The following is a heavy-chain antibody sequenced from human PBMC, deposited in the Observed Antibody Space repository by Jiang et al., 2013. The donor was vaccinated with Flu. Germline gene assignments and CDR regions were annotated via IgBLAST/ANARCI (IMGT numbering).Heavy chain of an antibody. V-gene: IGHV4-38-2*01. CDR1: GYSISSGYY. Sequence: LLKPSETLSLTCAVSGYSISSGYYWGWIRQPPGKGLEWIGSIYHSGSTYYNPSLKSRVTMSVDTSKNQFSLKLSSVTAADTAVYYCARHWQLFDPWGQGTLVTVSS. CDR2: IYHSGST. D-gene: IGHD6-13*01. CDR3: ARHWQLFDP. J-gene: IGHJ5*02.